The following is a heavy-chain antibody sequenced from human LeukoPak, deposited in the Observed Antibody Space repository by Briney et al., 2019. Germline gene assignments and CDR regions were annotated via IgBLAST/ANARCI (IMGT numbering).Heavy chain of an antibody. CDR3: AKSAAAAGTFDY. CDR2: IYYSGST. CDR1: GGSISSYY. Sequence: SETLSPTCTVSGGSISSYYWSWIRQPPGKGLEWIGYIYYSGSTNYNPSLKSRVTISVDTSKNQFSLKLSSVTAADTAVYYCAKSAAAAGTFDYWGQGTLVTVSS. J-gene: IGHJ4*02. D-gene: IGHD6-13*01. V-gene: IGHV4-59*01.